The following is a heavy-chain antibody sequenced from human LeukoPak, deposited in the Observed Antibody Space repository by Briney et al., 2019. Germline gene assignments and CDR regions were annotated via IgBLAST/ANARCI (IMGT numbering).Heavy chain of an antibody. D-gene: IGHD6-19*01. J-gene: IGHJ4*02. CDR1: GFTFSSYW. V-gene: IGHV3-74*01. CDR2: INSDGYSI. CDR3: ARATAEAGTDY. Sequence: GGSLRLSCAASGFTFSSYWMHWVRQAPGKGLVWVSRINSDGYSISYADSVKGRFTISRENAKNTLYLQMNSLTVEDTAVYYCARATAEAGTDYWGQGTQVTVSS.